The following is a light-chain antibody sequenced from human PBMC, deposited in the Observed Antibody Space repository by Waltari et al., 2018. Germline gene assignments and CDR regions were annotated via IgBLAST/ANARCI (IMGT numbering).Light chain of an antibody. CDR2: AAS. CDR3: QQSYSTLYT. J-gene: IGKJ2*01. CDR1: QSIGSY. V-gene: IGKV1-39*01. Sequence: DIQMTQSPSSLSASVGDRITITCRASQSIGSYVNWYQQKPGKAPNLLIYAASSLQSGVPSRFSGSGSGPDFTLTISSLQPEDFATYYCQQSYSTLYTFGQGTKLEIK.